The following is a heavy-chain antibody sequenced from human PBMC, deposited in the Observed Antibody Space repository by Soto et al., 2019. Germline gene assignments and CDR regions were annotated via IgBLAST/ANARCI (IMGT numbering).Heavy chain of an antibody. D-gene: IGHD2-2*01. Sequence: SETLPLTCAVYGGSFSGYYWSWIRQPPGKGLEWIGEINHSGSTNYNPSLKSRVTISVDTSKNQFSLKLSSVTAADTAVYYCARVPDRWGQGTLVTVSS. CDR3: ARVPDR. V-gene: IGHV4-34*01. CDR1: GGSFSGYY. J-gene: IGHJ5*02. CDR2: INHSGST.